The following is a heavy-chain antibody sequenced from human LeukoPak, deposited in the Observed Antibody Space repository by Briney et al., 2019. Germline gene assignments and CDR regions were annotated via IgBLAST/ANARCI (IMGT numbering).Heavy chain of an antibody. CDR1: GNTITELS. CDR2: FDPEDGET. CDR3: ATRPARKDIVVVPAAPVD. D-gene: IGHD2-2*01. J-gene: IGHJ4*02. Sequence: ALVMGSCKVSGNTITELSMNWVSQAPGKGLEWKGGFDPEDGETIYAQKFQGRVTMTEDTSTDTAYMELSSLRSEDTAVYYCATRPARKDIVVVPAAPVDWGQGTLVTVSS. V-gene: IGHV1-24*01.